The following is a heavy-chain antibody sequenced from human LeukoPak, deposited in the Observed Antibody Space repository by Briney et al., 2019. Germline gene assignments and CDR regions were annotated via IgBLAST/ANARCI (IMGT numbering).Heavy chain of an antibody. Sequence: SETLSLTCTVSGGSISSSSYYWGWIRQPPGKGLEWIGSIYYSGSTYYNPSLKSRVTISVDTSKNQFSLKLSSVTAADTAVYYCASEYCSGGSCYSKIAPPYWGQGTLVTVSS. J-gene: IGHJ4*02. CDR2: IYYSGST. CDR3: ASEYCSGGSCYSKIAPPY. V-gene: IGHV4-39*01. D-gene: IGHD2-15*01. CDR1: GGSISSSSYY.